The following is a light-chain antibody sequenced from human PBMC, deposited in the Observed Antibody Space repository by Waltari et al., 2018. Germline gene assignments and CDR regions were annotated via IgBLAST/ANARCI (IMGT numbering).Light chain of an antibody. V-gene: IGLV3-1*01. CDR1: IWGSKY. J-gene: IGLJ3*02. CDR2: QDL. CDR3: QAVGSNRWV. Sequence: SSELTQPPSVSVSPGQTASITCSGDIWGSKYASWYQHKPGQSPLLVLYQDLNRPAGIPELFACSKCGKTATLTISGTQAMDDDYYYCQAVGSNRWVFGGGTKLTVL.